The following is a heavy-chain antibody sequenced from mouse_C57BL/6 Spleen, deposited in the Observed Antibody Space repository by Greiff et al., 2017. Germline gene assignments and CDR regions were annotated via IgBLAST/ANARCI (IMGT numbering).Heavy chain of an antibody. CDR3: ARRGIYYAFAY. CDR1: GYAFTNYL. D-gene: IGHD2-1*01. J-gene: IGHJ3*01. CDR2: INPGSGGT. V-gene: IGHV1-54*01. Sequence: QVHVKQSGAELVRPGTSVKVSCKASGYAFTNYLIEWVKQRPGQGLEWIGVINPGSGGTNYNEKFKGKATLTADKSSSTAYMQLSSLTSEDSAVYFCARRGIYYAFAYWGQGTLVTVSA.